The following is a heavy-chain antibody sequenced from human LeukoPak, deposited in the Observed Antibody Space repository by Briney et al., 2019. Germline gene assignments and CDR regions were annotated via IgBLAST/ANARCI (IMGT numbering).Heavy chain of an antibody. J-gene: IGHJ5*01. D-gene: IGHD2/OR15-2a*01. CDR2: IYNSVST. Sequence: SETLSLTCTVSGGSISSYYWSWIRQPPGKGLEWIGSIYNSVSTSYNPSLKSRVTMSLDPSKNQFSLNLRSVTAADTAVYYCARNMSTEGWFDSWGRGTLVTVSS. CDR1: GGSISSYY. CDR3: ARNMSTEGWFDS. V-gene: IGHV4-59*04.